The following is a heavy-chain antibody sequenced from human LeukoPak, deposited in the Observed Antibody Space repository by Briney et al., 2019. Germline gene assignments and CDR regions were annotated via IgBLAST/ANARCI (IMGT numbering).Heavy chain of an antibody. CDR3: AREWIPYSRDDY. CDR2: ISSSSSYT. CDR1: GFTFSDYY. Sequence: TGGSLRLSCAASGFTFSDYYMTWIRQAPGKGLEWVSYISSSSSYTNYADSVKGRFTISRDNAKNSLYLQMNSLRAEDTAVYYCAREWIPYSRDDYWGQGTLVTVSS. V-gene: IGHV3-11*06. J-gene: IGHJ4*02. D-gene: IGHD6-13*01.